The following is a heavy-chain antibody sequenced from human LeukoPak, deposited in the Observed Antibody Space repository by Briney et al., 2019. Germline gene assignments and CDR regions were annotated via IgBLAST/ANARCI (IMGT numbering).Heavy chain of an antibody. CDR2: IYYSGST. V-gene: IGHV4-59*01. Sequence: SETLSLTCTVSGGSISSYYWSWIRQPPGKGLEWIGYIYYSGSTNYNPSLKSRVTISVDTSKNQSSLKLSSVTAADTAVYYCARDRISPYYYGMDVWGQGTTVTVSS. CDR3: ARDRISPYYYGMDV. J-gene: IGHJ6*02. CDR1: GGSISSYY.